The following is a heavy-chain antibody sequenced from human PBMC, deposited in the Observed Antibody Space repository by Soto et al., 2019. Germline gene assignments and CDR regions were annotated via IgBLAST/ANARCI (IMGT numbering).Heavy chain of an antibody. CDR1: GGTFSTYA. Sequence: QVQLVQSGAEVKKPESSVKVSCKASGGTFSTYAITWVRQAPGQGLEWLGGIIPIFGTTDYARKFQGRVTLTAAESTSTVFIELSSLTSEDTAVYYCARGVGAYYFDYWGQGTLVTVSS. CDR3: ARGVGAYYFDY. D-gene: IGHD1-26*01. V-gene: IGHV1-69*01. CDR2: IIPIFGTT. J-gene: IGHJ4*02.